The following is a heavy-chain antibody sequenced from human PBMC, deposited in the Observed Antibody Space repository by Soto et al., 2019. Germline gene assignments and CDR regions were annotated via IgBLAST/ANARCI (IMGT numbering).Heavy chain of an antibody. J-gene: IGHJ6*02. Sequence: SQTLSLTCAISGDSVSSNSVAWNWIRQSPSRGLEWLGRTYYRSKWYNDYAVSVKSRITINPDTSKNQFSLQLNFVTSEDTAVYYCARDTAGFLFGYSSGWLDYYYYGMDVWGQGTTVTVSS. D-gene: IGHD6-19*01. CDR3: ARDTAGFLFGYSSGWLDYYYYGMDV. CDR1: GDSVSSNSVA. V-gene: IGHV6-1*01. CDR2: TYYRSKWYN.